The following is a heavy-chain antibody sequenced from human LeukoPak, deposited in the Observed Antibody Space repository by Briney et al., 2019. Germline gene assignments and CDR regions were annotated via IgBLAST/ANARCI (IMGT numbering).Heavy chain of an antibody. D-gene: IGHD3-3*01. CDR1: GYSFTSYW. CDR2: IYPGDSDT. CDR3: ARQGTWYYDFWSGYLGAFDI. V-gene: IGHV5-51*01. Sequence: GESLKISCKGSGYSFTSYWIGWVRQMPGKGLEWMGIIYPGDSDTRYSPSFQGQVTISADKSISTAYLQWSSLKASDTAMHYCARQGTWYYDFWSGYLGAFDIWGQGTMVTVSS. J-gene: IGHJ3*02.